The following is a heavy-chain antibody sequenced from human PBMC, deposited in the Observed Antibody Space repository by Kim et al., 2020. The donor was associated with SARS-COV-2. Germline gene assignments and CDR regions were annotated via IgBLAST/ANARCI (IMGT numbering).Heavy chain of an antibody. CDR1: GGSISSYY. D-gene: IGHD2-2*01. Sequence: SETLSLTCTVSGGSISSYYWSWIRQPPGKGLEWIGYIYYSGSTNYNPSLKSRVTISVDTSKNQFSLKLSSVTAADTAVYYCARIGAMPRLYYYYGMDVWGQGTTVTVSS. CDR2: IYYSGST. CDR3: ARIGAMPRLYYYYGMDV. J-gene: IGHJ6*02. V-gene: IGHV4-59*01.